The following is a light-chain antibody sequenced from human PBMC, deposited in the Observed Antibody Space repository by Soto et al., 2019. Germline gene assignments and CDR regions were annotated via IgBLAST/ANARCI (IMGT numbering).Light chain of an antibody. Sequence: QSALTQPASVSGSPGQSITISCTGTSSDVGPYNYVSWYQQHPGKAPKLILYEVSYRPSVVSNRFSGSKSGYTASLTISGLQAEDEADDYCSSYTSSSITYWVFGGGTKVTVL. J-gene: IGLJ3*02. CDR3: SSYTSSSITYWV. V-gene: IGLV2-14*01. CDR1: SSDVGPYNY. CDR2: EVS.